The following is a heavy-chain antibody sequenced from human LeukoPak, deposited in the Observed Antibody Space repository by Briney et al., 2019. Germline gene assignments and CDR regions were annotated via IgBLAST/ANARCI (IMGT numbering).Heavy chain of an antibody. CDR2: IKPDGSEE. CDR1: GLTSSSHW. Sequence: EGSLRLSCAASGLTSSSHWMSWVRQAPGKGLEWVANIKPDGSEENYVDSVKGRFTISRDNAKNSLYLQMSSLRAEDTAVYYCVTGGHYSGSWGQGSLVTVSS. D-gene: IGHD3-3*01. CDR3: VTGGHYSGS. J-gene: IGHJ5*02. V-gene: IGHV3-7*01.